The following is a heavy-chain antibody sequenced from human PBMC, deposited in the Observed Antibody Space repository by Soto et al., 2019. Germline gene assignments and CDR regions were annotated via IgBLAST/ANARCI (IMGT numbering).Heavy chain of an antibody. J-gene: IGHJ6*02. V-gene: IGHV4-30-4*01. D-gene: IGHD4-4*01. CDR3: AREGGSTTRYYYGMDV. CDR2: IYYSGST. Sequence: QVQLQESGPGLVKPSQTLSLTCTVSGGSISSGDYYWSWIRQPPGKGLEGIGYIYYSGSTYYNPSLKSGVTISVDTSKTQFSLKLSSVTAADTAVYYCAREGGSTTRYYYGMDVWGQGTTVTVSS. CDR1: GGSISSGDYY.